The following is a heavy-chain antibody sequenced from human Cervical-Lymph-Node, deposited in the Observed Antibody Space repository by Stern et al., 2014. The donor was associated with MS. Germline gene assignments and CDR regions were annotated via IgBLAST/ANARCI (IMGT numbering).Heavy chain of an antibody. CDR1: GYSFTSYF. CDR3: ARDEGADY. CDR2: INPSAGNT. Sequence: QDQLVQSGAEMKKPGASVKVSCMASGYSFTSYFIIWVRQAPGQGLEWMRIINPSAGNTNYAQKFQGRVVMTSDTSTGTVYLELSSLRSEDTAVYYCARDEGADYWGQGTLVTVSS. V-gene: IGHV1-46*01. J-gene: IGHJ4*02.